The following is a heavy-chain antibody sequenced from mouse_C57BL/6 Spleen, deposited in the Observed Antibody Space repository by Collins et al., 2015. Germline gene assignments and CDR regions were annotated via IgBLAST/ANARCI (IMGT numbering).Heavy chain of an antibody. Sequence: QIQLVQSGPELKKPGETVKISCKASGYTFTTYGMSWVKQAPGKGLKWMGWINTYSGVPTYADDFKGRFAFSLETSASTAYLQINNLKNGDTATYFCARERGVMDYWGQGTSVTVSS. CDR2: INTYSGVP. V-gene: IGHV9-3*01. CDR1: GYTFTTYG. J-gene: IGHJ4*01. CDR3: ARERGVMDY.